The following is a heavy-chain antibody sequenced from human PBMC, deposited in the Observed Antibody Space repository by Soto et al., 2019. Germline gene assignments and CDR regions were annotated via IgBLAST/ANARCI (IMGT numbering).Heavy chain of an antibody. D-gene: IGHD6-13*01. CDR1: GYTFTSSG. J-gene: IGHJ6*02. Sequence: GASVKASCKASGYTFTSSGISWVRQAPGQGLEWMGWISAYNGNTNYAQKLQGRVTKTTDTSTSTAYMELRSLRSDDTAVYYCARDGLAGAAGDGYYVMDVWGQGTTVTVSS. V-gene: IGHV1-18*04. CDR3: ARDGLAGAAGDGYYVMDV. CDR2: ISAYNGNT.